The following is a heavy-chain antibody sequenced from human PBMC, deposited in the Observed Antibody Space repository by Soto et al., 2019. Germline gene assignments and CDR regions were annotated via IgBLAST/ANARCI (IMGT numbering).Heavy chain of an antibody. J-gene: IGHJ4*02. CDR3: AKEEGGYNYGVDY. CDR2: ISYDGSNK. Sequence: GGSLRLSCAASGFTFSSYGMHWVRQAPGKGLEWVAVISYDGSNKYYADSVKGRFTISRDNSKNTLYLQMNSLRAEDTAVYYCAKEEGGYNYGVDYCGQGTLVTVYS. V-gene: IGHV3-30*18. CDR1: GFTFSSYG. D-gene: IGHD5-12*01.